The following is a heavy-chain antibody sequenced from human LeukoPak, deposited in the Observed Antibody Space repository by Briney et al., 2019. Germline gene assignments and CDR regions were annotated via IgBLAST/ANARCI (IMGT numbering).Heavy chain of an antibody. CDR2: ISWNSGSI. CDR1: GFTFDDYA. CDR3: ARSWAREPNAFDI. V-gene: IGHV3-9*03. Sequence: PGGSLRLSCAASGFTFDDYAMHWVRQAPGKGLEWVSGISWNSGSIGYADSVKGRFTISRDNAKNSLYLQMNSLGAEDMALYYCARSWAREPNAFDIWGQGTMVTVSS. J-gene: IGHJ3*02. D-gene: IGHD1-26*01.